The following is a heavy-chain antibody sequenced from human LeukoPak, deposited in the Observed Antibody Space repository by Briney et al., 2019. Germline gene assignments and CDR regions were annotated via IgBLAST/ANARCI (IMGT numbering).Heavy chain of an antibody. CDR1: GGTFSSYA. CDR3: ARQAGSYYYDSSGYYMDY. V-gene: IGHV1-69*05. CDR2: IIPIFGTA. J-gene: IGHJ4*02. D-gene: IGHD3-22*01. Sequence: GASVKVSCKASGGTFSSYAISWVRQAPGQGLEWMGGIIPIFGTANYAQKFQGGVTITTDESTSTAYMELSSLRSEDTAVYYCARQAGSYYYDSSGYYMDYWGQGTLVTVSS.